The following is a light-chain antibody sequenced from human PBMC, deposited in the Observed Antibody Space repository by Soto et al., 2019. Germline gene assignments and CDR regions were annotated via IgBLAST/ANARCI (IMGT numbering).Light chain of an antibody. V-gene: IGKV3-15*01. Sequence: DIVLTQSPATLSLSPGERATLSCRASQSVSSNLAWYQHKPGQGPRILIYGASTRATGIPARFSGSGSGKEFTLTISSLRSEDFAVYYCQQYNKWPPWTFGQGTKVDIK. J-gene: IGKJ1*01. CDR3: QQYNKWPPWT. CDR2: GAS. CDR1: QSVSSN.